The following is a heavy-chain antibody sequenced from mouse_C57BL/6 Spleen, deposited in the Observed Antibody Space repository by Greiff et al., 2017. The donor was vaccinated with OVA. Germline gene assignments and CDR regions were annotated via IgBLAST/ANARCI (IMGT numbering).Heavy chain of an antibody. CDR2: IDPENGDT. Sequence: EVKLVESGAELVRPGASVKLSCTASGFNIKDDYMHWVKQRPEQGLEWIGWIDPENGDTEYASKFQGKATITADTSSNTAYLQLSSLTSEDTAVYYCTRWPQGDYWGQGTTLTVSS. CDR3: TRWPQGDY. J-gene: IGHJ2*01. CDR1: GFNIKDDY. V-gene: IGHV14-4*01. D-gene: IGHD2-3*01.